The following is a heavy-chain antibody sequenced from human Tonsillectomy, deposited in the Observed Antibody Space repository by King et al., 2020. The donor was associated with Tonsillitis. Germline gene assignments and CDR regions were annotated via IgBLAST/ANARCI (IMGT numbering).Heavy chain of an antibody. J-gene: IGHJ3*02. CDR2: ISYDVSNK. CDR1: GFTFYSHG. CDR3: AKDGTGYCSGGSCFDAFHI. V-gene: IGHV3-30*18. D-gene: IGHD2-15*01. Sequence: VQLVESGGGVVQPGRSLRLSCAVPGFTFYSHGMHWVRQAPGKGLEWVAVISYDVSNKYYGDSVKGRFTISRDNSKNTLHLQMNSMRAEETAVYYCAKDGTGYCSGGSCFDAFHIWGQRTMVTVSS.